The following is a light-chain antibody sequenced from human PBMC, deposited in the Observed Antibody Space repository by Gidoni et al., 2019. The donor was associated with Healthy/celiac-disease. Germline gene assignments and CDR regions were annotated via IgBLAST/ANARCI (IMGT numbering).Light chain of an antibody. J-gene: IGKJ4*01. Sequence: DIQMTQSPSSLSASVGSRVTITCRASQSISSYLNWYQQKPGKAPKLLIYAASSLQSGVPSRFSGSGSVTDFTLTISSLQPEDFATYYCQQSYSTPLTLGGGTKVEIK. CDR3: QQSYSTPLT. CDR1: QSISSY. V-gene: IGKV1-39*01. CDR2: AAS.